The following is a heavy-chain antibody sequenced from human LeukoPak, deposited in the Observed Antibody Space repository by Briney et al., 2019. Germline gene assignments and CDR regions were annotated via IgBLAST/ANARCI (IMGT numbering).Heavy chain of an antibody. CDR2: ISYRGST. J-gene: IGHJ4*02. V-gene: IGHV4-39*01. Sequence: SETLSLTCTVSGGSISSNTYFWGRIRQPPGKGLEWIGSISYRGSTYYNPSLKSRVTMSVDTSKNQLSLKLSSVTAADTAVYYCARLYSGPRPLDWWGQGTLVTVSS. CDR1: GGSISSNTYF. CDR3: ARLYSGPRPLDW. D-gene: IGHD3-10*01.